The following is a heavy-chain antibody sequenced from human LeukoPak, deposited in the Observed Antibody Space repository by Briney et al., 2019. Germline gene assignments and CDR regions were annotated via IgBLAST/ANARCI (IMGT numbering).Heavy chain of an antibody. CDR2: ISYDGSNK. CDR3: ARQGYDSSEDAFDI. J-gene: IGHJ3*02. CDR1: GFTFSSYA. D-gene: IGHD3-22*01. V-gene: IGHV3-30-3*01. Sequence: PGRSLRLSGAASGFTFSSYAMHWVRQAPGKGLEWVAVISYDGSNKYYADSVKGRFTISRDNSKNTLYLQMNSLRAEDTAVYYCARQGYDSSEDAFDIWGQGTMVTVSS.